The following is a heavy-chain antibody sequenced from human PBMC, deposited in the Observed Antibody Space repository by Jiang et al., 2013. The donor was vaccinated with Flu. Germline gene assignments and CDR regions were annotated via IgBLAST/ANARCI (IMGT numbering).Heavy chain of an antibody. V-gene: IGHV6-1*01. D-gene: IGHD6-6*01. J-gene: IGHJ4*02. CDR2: IFYRSKWYY. CDR1: EDSVSGNSGA. Sequence: SQTLSLTCAISEDSVSGNSGAWNWIRQSPSRGLEWLGRIFYRSKWYYEYAPSVKGRIVINPDTSKNQFSLQLTSATPDDTAVYYCARAKYSSSSNFDFWAREPWSPSPQ. CDR3: ARAKYSSSSNFDF.